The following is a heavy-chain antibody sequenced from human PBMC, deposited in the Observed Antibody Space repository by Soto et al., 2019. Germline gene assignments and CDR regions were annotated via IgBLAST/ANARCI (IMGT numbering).Heavy chain of an antibody. CDR1: GYTFSHYG. D-gene: IGHD1-26*01. CDR2: ISAYNGNR. J-gene: IGHJ6*02. CDR3: ARGGQECSNSGCGYIYDGMDV. Sequence: ASVKVSCKASGYTFSHYGIGWVRQAPGQGLEWMGWISAYNGNRHFAEGLRGRITMTTNTTTSTADMELRSLSSDDTAVYYCARGGQECSNSGCGYIYDGMDVWGQGTTVTVSS. V-gene: IGHV1-18*01.